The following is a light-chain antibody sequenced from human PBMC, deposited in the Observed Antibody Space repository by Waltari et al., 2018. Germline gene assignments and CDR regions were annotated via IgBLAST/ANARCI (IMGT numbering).Light chain of an antibody. CDR2: GAS. V-gene: IGKV3-15*01. CDR1: QSVSSN. CDR3: QQYKNWPPSPWT. Sequence: EIVMTQSPATLSVSPGERATLSCRASQSVSSNLAWYQQKPGQAPRLLMYGASTRATGIPARFSGSGSGTELTLTISSLQSEDFAVYYCQQYKNWPPSPWTFGQGTKVEIK. J-gene: IGKJ1*01.